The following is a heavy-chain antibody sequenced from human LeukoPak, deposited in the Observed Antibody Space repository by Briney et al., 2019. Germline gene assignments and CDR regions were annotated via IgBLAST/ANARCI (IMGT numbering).Heavy chain of an antibody. D-gene: IGHD6-13*01. CDR1: GGSISSYY. V-gene: IGHV4-4*07. J-gene: IGHJ5*02. Sequence: PSETLSFTCTVSGGSISSYYWSWIRQPAGKGLEWIGRIYTSGSTNYNPSLKSRVTMSVDTSKNQFSLKLSSVTAADTAVYYCASSRGIAAAGTWFDPWGQGTLVTVSS. CDR3: ASSRGIAAAGTWFDP. CDR2: IYTSGST.